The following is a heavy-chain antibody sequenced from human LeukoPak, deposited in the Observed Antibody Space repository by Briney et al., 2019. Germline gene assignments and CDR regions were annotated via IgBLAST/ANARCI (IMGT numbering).Heavy chain of an antibody. CDR1: GYTFTNYD. V-gene: IGHV1-8*01. D-gene: IGHD2-21*02. Sequence: EASVKVSCKASGYTFTNYDINWVRQATGQGLEWMGWMSPNSGNTGYAQKFQGRLTMTRDTSISTAYMELNGLGSEDTAVYYCARMDFMVTDVNWFDSWGQGTLVTVSS. CDR2: MSPNSGNT. CDR3: ARMDFMVTDVNWFDS. J-gene: IGHJ5*01.